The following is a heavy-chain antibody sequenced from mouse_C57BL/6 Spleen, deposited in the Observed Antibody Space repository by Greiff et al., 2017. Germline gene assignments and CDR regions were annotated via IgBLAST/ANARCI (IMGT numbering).Heavy chain of an antibody. V-gene: IGHV2-5*01. Sequence: VQLQESGPGLVQPSQSLSITCTVSGFSLTSYGVHWVRQSPGKGLEWLGVIWRGGSTDYNAAFMSRLSIAKDNSKSQVFFKMNSLQADDTAIYYCAKKDSNDYYAMDYWGQGTSVTVSS. D-gene: IGHD2-5*01. J-gene: IGHJ4*01. CDR2: IWRGGST. CDR1: GFSLTSYG. CDR3: AKKDSNDYYAMDY.